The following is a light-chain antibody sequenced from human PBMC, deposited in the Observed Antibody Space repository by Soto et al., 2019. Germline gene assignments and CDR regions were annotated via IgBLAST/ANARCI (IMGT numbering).Light chain of an antibody. CDR2: GAS. Sequence: EIVLTQSPATLSLSPGERATLSCRASQSISSHLAWYQQKPGQAPRLLIYGASNRATGIPARFSGSGSGTDFTLTISSLEPEDFAVYYCQQRINWPLIFGGGTKLEIK. J-gene: IGKJ4*01. V-gene: IGKV3-11*01. CDR1: QSISSH. CDR3: QQRINWPLI.